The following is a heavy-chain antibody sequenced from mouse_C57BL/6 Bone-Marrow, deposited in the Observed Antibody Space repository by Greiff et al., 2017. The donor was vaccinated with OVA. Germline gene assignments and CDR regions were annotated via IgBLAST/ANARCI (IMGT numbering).Heavy chain of an antibody. J-gene: IGHJ4*01. D-gene: IGHD4-1*01. CDR2: IDPADGDT. Sequence: EVQLQQSGAELVRPGASMKLSCKASGYTFTDYYMHWVKQRPGQGLEWIGRIDPADGDTDYTAKFKGKATMTADTSSITAYLQLSSLTSEDSAVYYCALYGCNWDLDYWGQGTTVTVSS. CDR3: ALYGCNWDLDY. V-gene: IGHV14-1*01. CDR1: GYTFTDYY.